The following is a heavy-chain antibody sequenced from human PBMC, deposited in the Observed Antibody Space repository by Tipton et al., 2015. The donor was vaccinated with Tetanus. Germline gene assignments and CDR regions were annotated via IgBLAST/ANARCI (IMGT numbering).Heavy chain of an antibody. J-gene: IGHJ5*02. CDR3: ARGRGVAGTARPTNNWFDP. CDR2: INHSGST. V-gene: IGHV4-34*01. Sequence: TLSLTCAVYGGSFSGYYWSWIRQPPGKGLEWIGEINHSGSTNYNPSLKSRVTISVDTSKNQFSLKLSSVTAADTAVYYCARGRGVAGTARPTNNWFDPWGQGTLVTVSS. CDR1: GGSFSGYY. D-gene: IGHD1-7*01.